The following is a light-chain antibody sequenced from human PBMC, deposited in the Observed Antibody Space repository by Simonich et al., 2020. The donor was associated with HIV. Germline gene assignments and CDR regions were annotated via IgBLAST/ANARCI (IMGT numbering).Light chain of an antibody. Sequence: DIVMTQSPDSLAVSLGERATINCKSSQGVLYSSNNKNHLVWSQQKPGQPPKLLIYWASTRETGVPDLFRGSGSGTNFTLTISSLQAEDVALYYCQKYYTAPRTFGQGTKVEIK. CDR2: WAS. CDR3: QKYYTAPRT. J-gene: IGKJ1*01. CDR1: QGVLYSSNNKNH. V-gene: IGKV4-1*01.